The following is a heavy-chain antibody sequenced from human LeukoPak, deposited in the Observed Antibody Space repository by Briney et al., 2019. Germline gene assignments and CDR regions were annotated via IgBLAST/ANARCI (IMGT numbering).Heavy chain of an antibody. CDR2: MSSGGGTI. D-gene: IGHD4-17*01. V-gene: IGHV3-48*03. Sequence: GGSLRLSCAASGFTFSSYEMNWVRQAPEKGLEWVSYMSSGGGTIYYADFVKGRFTISRDNAKNSLYLQMISLRAEDTAVYYCARGQLRAHDYWGLGTLVTVSS. CDR3: ARGQLRAHDY. CDR1: GFTFSSYE. J-gene: IGHJ4*02.